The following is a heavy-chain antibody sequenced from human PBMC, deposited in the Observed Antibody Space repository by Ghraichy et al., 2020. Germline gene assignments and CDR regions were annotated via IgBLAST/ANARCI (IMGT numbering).Heavy chain of an antibody. Sequence: SETLSLTCTVSGDSIGSYHWSWVRLPPGKGLEWIGYIQNTGSTNYNPSLKSRVTISIDTSKSQFSLRLNSVTAADTAVYYCARQVRTVTAYASSWFFDYWGQGTLVTVSS. CDR1: GDSIGSYH. J-gene: IGHJ4*02. CDR3: ARQVRTVTAYASSWFFDY. CDR2: IQNTGST. V-gene: IGHV4-59*08. D-gene: IGHD6-13*01.